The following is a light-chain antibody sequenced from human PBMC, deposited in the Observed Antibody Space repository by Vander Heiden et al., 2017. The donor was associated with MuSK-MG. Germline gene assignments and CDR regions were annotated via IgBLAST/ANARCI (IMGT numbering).Light chain of an antibody. CDR2: WAS. J-gene: IGKJ4*01. CDR3: QQYDSTPLT. CDR1: QSVLYSNNDENY. Sequence: DIVMTQSPDSLAVSLGERATINCKSSQSVLYSNNDENYLAWYQQKPGQPPKLLIYWASTRESGVPDRFSGSGSGTDFSLTISSLQAEDVAVYYCQQYDSTPLTFGGGTRVEIK. V-gene: IGKV4-1*01.